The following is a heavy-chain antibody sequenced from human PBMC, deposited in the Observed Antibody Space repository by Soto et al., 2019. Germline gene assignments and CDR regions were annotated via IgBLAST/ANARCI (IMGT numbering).Heavy chain of an antibody. CDR3: AAVHLPPHEFAFAGIVAGSFDY. CDR1: RDTFTSYY. D-gene: IGHD3-16*01. J-gene: IGHJ4*02. Sequence: ASVKVSCKAPRDTFTSYYINWVRQAPGQGLEWMGGFDREHGELVYAKGFQGRLTMTEDTSTDTIYMELTSLRSEDTAVYFCAAVHLPPHEFAFAGIVAGSFDYWGQGTPVTVSS. V-gene: IGHV1-24*01. CDR2: FDREHGEL.